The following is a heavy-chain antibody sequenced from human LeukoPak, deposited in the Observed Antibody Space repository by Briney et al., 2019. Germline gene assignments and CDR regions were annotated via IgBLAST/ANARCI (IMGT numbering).Heavy chain of an antibody. CDR3: ARADYYYYMDV. J-gene: IGHJ6*03. V-gene: IGHV4-4*07. CDR1: GGSISSYY. CDR2: IYTSGTI. Sequence: SETLSLTCTVSGGSISSYYWSWIRQPAGTALEWIGRIYTSGTITYNPSLKSRVTMSVDTTTNQFSLKLSSVTAADTAVYYCARADYYYYMDVWGKGTTVTISS.